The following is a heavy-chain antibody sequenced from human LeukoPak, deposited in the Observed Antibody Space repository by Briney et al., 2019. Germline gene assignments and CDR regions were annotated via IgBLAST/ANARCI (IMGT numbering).Heavy chain of an antibody. V-gene: IGHV4-30-4*01. J-gene: IGHJ6*02. CDR2: IYYSGST. CDR3: ARDRGDDFWSGYSDYYYYYGMDV. Sequence: PSETLSLTCTVSGGPISSGDYYWSWIRQPPGKGLEWIGYIYYSGSTYYNPSLKSRVTISVDTSKNQFSLKLSSVTAADTAVYYCARDRGDDFWSGYSDYYYYYGMDVWGQGTTVTVSS. D-gene: IGHD3-3*01. CDR1: GGPISSGDYY.